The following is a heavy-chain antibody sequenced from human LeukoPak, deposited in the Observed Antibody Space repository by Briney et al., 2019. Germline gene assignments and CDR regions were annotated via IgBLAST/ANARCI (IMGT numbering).Heavy chain of an antibody. D-gene: IGHD6-19*01. J-gene: IGHJ4*02. V-gene: IGHV3-21*01. CDR3: ARDGSPTSSGWYGPEDY. CDR2: ITSSSSYI. Sequence: PGGSLRLYCAASGFTFSSYSMNWVRQAPGKGLEWVSSITSSSSYIYYADSVKGRFTISRDNVKNSLYLQMNSLRAEDTAVYYCARDGSPTSSGWYGPEDYWGQGTLVTVSS. CDR1: GFTFSSYS.